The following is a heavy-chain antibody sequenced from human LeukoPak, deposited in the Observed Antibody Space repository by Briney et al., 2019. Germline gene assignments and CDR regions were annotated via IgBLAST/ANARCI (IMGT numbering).Heavy chain of an antibody. CDR3: ARGAGYSYGTFDY. Sequence: SQTLSLTFTVSGGSISSGGYYWSWIRQPAGKGLEWIGRIYTSGSTNYNPSLKTRVTISVDTSKNQFSLKLSSVTAADTAVYYCARGAGYSYGTFDYWGQGTLVTVSS. CDR1: GGSISSGGYY. J-gene: IGHJ4*02. D-gene: IGHD5-18*01. CDR2: IYTSGST. V-gene: IGHV4-61*02.